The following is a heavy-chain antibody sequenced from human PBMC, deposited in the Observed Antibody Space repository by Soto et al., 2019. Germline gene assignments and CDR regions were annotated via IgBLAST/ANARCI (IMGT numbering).Heavy chain of an antibody. CDR1: GYTFTSYV. CDR3: ARPDGGSHDY. CDR2: ISAYNGNT. V-gene: IGHV1-18*01. Sequence: GASVKVSCKASGYTFTSYVTSWVRQAPGQGLECMGWISAYNGNTNYAQNLQGSVTMTTDTSTSTAYMELRSLRSDDTAVYYCARPDGGSHDYWGHGTLVTVSS. D-gene: IGHD1-26*01. J-gene: IGHJ4*01.